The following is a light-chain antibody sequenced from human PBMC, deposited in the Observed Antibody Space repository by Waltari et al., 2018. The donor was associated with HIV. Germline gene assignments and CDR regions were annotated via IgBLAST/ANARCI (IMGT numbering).Light chain of an antibody. V-gene: IGLV2-14*01. J-gene: IGLJ3*02. CDR2: AVS. CDR1: RHPTHFYNF. Sequence: QSPLSPPASVSGSPGQSITIPCTGVRHPTHFYNFVPWYQQHPGKAPQLIHYAVSGRPSGVSSRFSGSKSGVTASLTISGLQAEDEATYFCSSFASQGTLMFGGGTKLTVL. CDR3: SSFASQGTLM.